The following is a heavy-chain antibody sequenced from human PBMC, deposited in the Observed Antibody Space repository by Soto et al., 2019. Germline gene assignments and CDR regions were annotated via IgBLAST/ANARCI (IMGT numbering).Heavy chain of an antibody. V-gene: IGHV1-2*04. D-gene: IGHD6-13*01. J-gene: IGHJ5*02. Sequence: ASVKVSCKASGYTFTGYYMHWVRQAPGQGLEWMGWINPNSGGTNYAQKFQGWVTMTRDTSISTAYMELSRLRSDDTAVYYCARDGRSRSWYNWFDHWGQGTLVTVSS. CDR1: GYTFTGYY. CDR2: INPNSGGT. CDR3: ARDGRSRSWYNWFDH.